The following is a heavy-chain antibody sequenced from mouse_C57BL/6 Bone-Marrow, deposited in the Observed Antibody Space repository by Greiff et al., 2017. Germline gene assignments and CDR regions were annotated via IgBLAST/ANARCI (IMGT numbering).Heavy chain of an antibody. V-gene: IGHV1-55*01. CDR3: ARNDGYYFWAMDY. Sequence: QVQLQQPGAELVKPGASVKMSCKASGYTFTSYWITWVKQRPGQGLEWIGDLYPGSGSTNYNEKFKSKATLTVDTSSSTAYMQLSSLTSEDSAVYYCARNDGYYFWAMDYGDQGTSVTVSS. J-gene: IGHJ4*01. D-gene: IGHD2-3*01. CDR1: GYTFTSYW. CDR2: LYPGSGST.